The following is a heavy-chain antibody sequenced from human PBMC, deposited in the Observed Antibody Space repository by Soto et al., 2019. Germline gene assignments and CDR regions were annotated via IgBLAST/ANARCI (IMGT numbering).Heavy chain of an antibody. CDR3: AKDAVSGSRRVPFNYYGMDV. CDR1: GFSFSIYG. Sequence: QVQLVESGGGVVQPGRSLRLSCAASGFSFSIYGMHWVRQAPGKGLQWVAAISYDGSERYYADSVKGRFTISRDNSNNTLYLKMNSLRAEDTALYYCAKDAVSGSRRVPFNYYGMDVWGQGTTVTVSS. CDR2: ISYDGSER. J-gene: IGHJ6*02. D-gene: IGHD3-10*01. V-gene: IGHV3-30*18.